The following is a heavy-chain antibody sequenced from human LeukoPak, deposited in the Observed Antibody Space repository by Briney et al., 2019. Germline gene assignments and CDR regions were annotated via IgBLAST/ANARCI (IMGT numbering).Heavy chain of an antibody. CDR1: GFTFSSYA. CDR3: ATLHDYGDY. J-gene: IGHJ4*02. V-gene: IGHV3-30*04. CDR2: ISYDGSNK. Sequence: PGGSLRLSCAGSGFTFSSYAMHWVRQAPGKGLEWVAVISYDGSNKYYADSVKGPFTISRDNSKNTLYLQMNGLRAEDTAVYYCATLHDYGDYWGQGTLVTVSS.